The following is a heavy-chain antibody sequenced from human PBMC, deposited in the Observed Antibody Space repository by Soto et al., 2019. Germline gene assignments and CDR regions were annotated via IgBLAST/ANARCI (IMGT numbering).Heavy chain of an antibody. CDR2: IGASGDIT. D-gene: IGHD2-21*02. CDR1: GFSFTNFA. J-gene: IGHJ4*02. CDR3: AKDDFTDRGDDYFDY. Sequence: GVLRLSCAASGFSFTNFAMSWVRQAPGKGLEWVAGIGASGDITWYADSVKGRLSISRDNSKNTLYLQLNSLRFEDTAVYYCAKDDFTDRGDDYFDYWGPGTLVTVSS. V-gene: IGHV3-23*01.